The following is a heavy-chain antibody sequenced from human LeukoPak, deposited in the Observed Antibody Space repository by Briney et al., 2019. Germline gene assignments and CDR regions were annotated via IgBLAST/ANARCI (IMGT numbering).Heavy chain of an antibody. V-gene: IGHV4-59*08. D-gene: IGHD3-22*01. J-gene: IGHJ4*02. CDR3: ARSVYYDSSGYYDELVGYFDY. CDR2: IYYSGST. Sequence: PSETLSLTCTVSGGSISSYYWSWIRQPPGKGLEWIGYIYYSGSTNYNPSLKSRVTISVDTSKNQFSLKLSSVTAADTAVYYCARSVYYDSSGYYDELVGYFDYWGQGTLVTVSS. CDR1: GGSISSYY.